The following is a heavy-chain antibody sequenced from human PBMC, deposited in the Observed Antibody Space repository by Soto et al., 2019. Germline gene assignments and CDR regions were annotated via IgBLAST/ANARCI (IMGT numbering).Heavy chain of an antibody. CDR2: IIPYYNTL. Sequence: QAQVVQSGAEVRKPGSSVKLSCKASEGTFNSYAIAWVRQAPGQGLEWMGGIIPYYNTLNYAQKFQDRVTITADDSTNTVYMELSSLRSDGTAVSFCASGASRWYPYFFDSWAQGTLVTVSS. V-gene: IGHV1-69*01. CDR1: EGTFNSYA. CDR3: ASGASRWYPYFFDS. J-gene: IGHJ4*02. D-gene: IGHD6-13*01.